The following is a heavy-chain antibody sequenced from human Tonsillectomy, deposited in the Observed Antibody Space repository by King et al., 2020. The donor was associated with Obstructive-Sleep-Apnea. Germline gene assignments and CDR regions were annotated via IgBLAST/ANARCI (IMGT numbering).Heavy chain of an antibody. CDR1: GGSINSYY. D-gene: IGHD2-15*01. J-gene: IGHJ5*01. CDR3: ARDGSVGWFDS. Sequence: VQLQESGPGLVKPSETPSLTRTVSGGSINSYYWSWSRQPAGEGLGWIGRIYTSGSTNYNPSPKSRVTLSVDTSKNQFSLKLGSVTAADTAVYYCARDGSVGWFDSWGQGTLVTVSS. CDR2: IYTSGST. V-gene: IGHV4-4*07.